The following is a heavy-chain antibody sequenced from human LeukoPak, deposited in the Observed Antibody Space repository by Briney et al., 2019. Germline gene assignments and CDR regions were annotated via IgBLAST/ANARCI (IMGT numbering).Heavy chain of an antibody. D-gene: IGHD5-12*01. Sequence: SETLSLTCTVSGGSISSYYWRWIRQPPGKGLEWIGYIYYSGSTNYNPSLKSRVTISVDTSKNQFSLKLSSVTAADTAVYYCASHSGYERAGSWFDPWGQGTLVTVSS. V-gene: IGHV4-59*08. CDR2: IYYSGST. CDR3: ASHSGYERAGSWFDP. J-gene: IGHJ5*02. CDR1: GGSISSYY.